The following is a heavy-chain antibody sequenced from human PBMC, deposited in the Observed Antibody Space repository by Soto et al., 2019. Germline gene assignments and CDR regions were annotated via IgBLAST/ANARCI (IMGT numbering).Heavy chain of an antibody. CDR3: ARRNRYCSSTSCYTMYNWFDP. Sequence: ASVKVSCKASGYTFTSYGISWVRQAPGQGLEWMGWISAYNGNTNYAQKLQGRVTMTTDTSTSTAYMELRSLRSDDTAVYYCARRNRYCSSTSCYTMYNWFDPWGQRTLGTVSS. V-gene: IGHV1-18*01. J-gene: IGHJ5*02. CDR1: GYTFTSYG. D-gene: IGHD2-2*02. CDR2: ISAYNGNT.